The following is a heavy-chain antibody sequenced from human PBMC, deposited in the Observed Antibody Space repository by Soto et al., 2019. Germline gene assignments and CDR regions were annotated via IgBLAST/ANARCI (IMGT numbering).Heavy chain of an antibody. CDR3: ARLGDPVEDWFDP. J-gene: IGHJ5*02. CDR2: IYYSGST. D-gene: IGHD3-16*01. V-gene: IGHV4-39*01. Sequence: SETLSLPCTVSGGSISSSSYYWGWIRQPPGKGLEWFGSIYYSGSTYYNPSIKSRVTISVDTSKNRFSLKLSSVTAADTAVYYCARLGDPVEDWFDPWGQGTLVTVSS. CDR1: GGSISSSSYY.